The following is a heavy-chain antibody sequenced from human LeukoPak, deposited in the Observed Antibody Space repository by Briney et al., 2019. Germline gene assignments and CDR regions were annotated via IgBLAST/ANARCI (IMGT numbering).Heavy chain of an antibody. CDR2: INSDGSST. CDR3: AREFFFYDSSGCADY. CDR1: GFTFSSYW. J-gene: IGHJ4*02. Sequence: GRSLRLSCAASGFTFSSYWMHWVRQAPGKGLVWVSRINSDGSSTSYADSVKGRFTISRDNAKNSLYLQMNSLRAEDTAVYYCAREFFFYDSSGCADYWGQGTLVTVSS. V-gene: IGHV3-74*01. D-gene: IGHD3-22*01.